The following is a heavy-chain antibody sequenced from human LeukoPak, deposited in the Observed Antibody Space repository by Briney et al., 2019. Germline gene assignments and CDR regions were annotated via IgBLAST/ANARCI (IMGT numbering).Heavy chain of an antibody. CDR2: IKPDGSEI. CDR3: TRSLYY. J-gene: IGHJ4*02. D-gene: IGHD2-15*01. V-gene: IGHV3-7*02. CDR1: GFTFSGYW. Sequence: GGSLRLSCAASGFTFSGYWMDWVRQTPGKGLEWVANIKPDGSEIYYVDSVKGRFTISRDNAKNSLYLQMNSLRAEDTAVYYCTRSLYYWGRGTLVTVSS.